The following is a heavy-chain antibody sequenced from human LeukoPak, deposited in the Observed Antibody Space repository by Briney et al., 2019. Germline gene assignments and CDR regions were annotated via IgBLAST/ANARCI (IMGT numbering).Heavy chain of an antibody. CDR2: IIPIFGTA. D-gene: IGHD6-13*01. J-gene: IGHJ4*02. CDR3: ARPPAAGTHSLVY. CDR1: GGTFSSYA. Sequence: SVKVSCKASGGTFSSYAISRVRQAPGQGLKWMGGIIPIFGTANYAQKFQGRVTITADESTSTAYMELSSLRSEDTAVYYCARPPAAGTHSLVYWGQGTLVTVSS. V-gene: IGHV1-69*13.